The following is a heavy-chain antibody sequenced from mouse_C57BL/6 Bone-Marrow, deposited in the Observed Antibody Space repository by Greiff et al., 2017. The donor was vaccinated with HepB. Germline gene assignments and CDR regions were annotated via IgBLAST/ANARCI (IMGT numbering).Heavy chain of an antibody. CDR3: ARGFYYYGSTIYWYFDV. CDR2: INPYNGGT. V-gene: IGHV1-19*01. J-gene: IGHJ1*03. D-gene: IGHD1-1*01. CDR1: GYTFTDYY. Sequence: VQLQQSGPVLVKPGASVKMSCKASGYTFTDYYMNWVKQSHGKSLEWIGVINPYNGGTSYNQKFKGKATLTVDKSSSTAYMELNSLTSEDSAVYYCARGFYYYGSTIYWYFDVWGTGTTVTVSS.